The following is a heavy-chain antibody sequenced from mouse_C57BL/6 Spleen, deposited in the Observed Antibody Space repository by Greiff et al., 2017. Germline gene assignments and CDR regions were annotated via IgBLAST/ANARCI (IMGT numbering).Heavy chain of an antibody. CDR2: INPNNGGT. Sequence: VQLQQSGPELVKPGASVKISCKASGYTFTDYYMNWVKQSHGKSLEWIGDINPNNGGTSYNQKFKGKSTLTVDKSSSTAYMQLSSLTSEDSAVYYCARLRYYGSSHYFDYWGQGTTLTVSS. CDR1: GYTFTDYY. CDR3: ARLRYYGSSHYFDY. V-gene: IGHV1-26*01. J-gene: IGHJ2*01. D-gene: IGHD1-1*01.